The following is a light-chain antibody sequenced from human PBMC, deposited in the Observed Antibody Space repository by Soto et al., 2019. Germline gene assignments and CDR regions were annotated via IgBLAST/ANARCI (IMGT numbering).Light chain of an antibody. J-gene: IGKJ1*01. CDR1: QGISSY. Sequence: DIQLTQSPSFLSASVGDRVTITCRASQGISSYLAWYQQKPGKAPKLLIYAASTLQIGVPSRFSGSGSGTEFTLTISSLQPEDFATYYCQQLNSYPRTFGQGTKVDIK. CDR3: QQLNSYPRT. V-gene: IGKV1-9*01. CDR2: AAS.